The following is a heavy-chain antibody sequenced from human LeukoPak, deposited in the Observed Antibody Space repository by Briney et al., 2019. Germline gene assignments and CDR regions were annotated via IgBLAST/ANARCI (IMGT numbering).Heavy chain of an antibody. J-gene: IGHJ4*02. D-gene: IGHD6-19*01. Sequence: NTGGSLRLSCAAPGFTFSNAWMNWARQAPGKGLEWVGRIKSKTDGGTTDYAAPVKGRFTISRDDSKNTLYLQMNSLKTEDTAVYYCTTESENSSGWYPYYFDYWGQGTLVTVSS. CDR3: TTESENSSGWYPYYFDY. CDR1: GFTFSNAW. CDR2: IKSKTDGGTT. V-gene: IGHV3-15*07.